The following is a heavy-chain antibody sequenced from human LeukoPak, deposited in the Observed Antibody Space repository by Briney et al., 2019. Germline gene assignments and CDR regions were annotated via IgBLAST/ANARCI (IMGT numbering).Heavy chain of an antibody. CDR3: AEGRGDYGPHYYMLD. J-gene: IGHJ6*03. Sequence: GGSLRLSRAASGFSFSSYDMHRVRQAPGKGLEWVTFIRYDGSNKYYADSVKGRFTISRDNSKNTLYLQMNSLRVEDTAVYYCAEGRGDYGPHYYMLDRGKGTTVTVSS. CDR1: GFSFSSYD. CDR2: IRYDGSNK. V-gene: IGHV3-30*02. D-gene: IGHD4-17*01.